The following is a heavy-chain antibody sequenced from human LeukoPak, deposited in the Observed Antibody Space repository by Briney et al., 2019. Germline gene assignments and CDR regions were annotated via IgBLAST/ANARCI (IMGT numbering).Heavy chain of an antibody. CDR3: ARGDYGDTTDY. Sequence: GGSLRLSCAASRFTFSSYAMSWVRQAPGKGLEWVSSISSSSSYIYYADSVKGRFTISRDNAKNSLYLQMNSLRAEDTAVYYCARGDYGDTTDYWGQGTLVTVSS. CDR1: RFTFSSYA. D-gene: IGHD4-17*01. J-gene: IGHJ4*02. CDR2: ISSSSSYI. V-gene: IGHV3-21*01.